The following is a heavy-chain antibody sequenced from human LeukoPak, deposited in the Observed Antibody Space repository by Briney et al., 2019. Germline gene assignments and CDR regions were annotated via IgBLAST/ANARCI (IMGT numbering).Heavy chain of an antibody. Sequence: GGSLRLSCAASGFTVSSNYMSWVRQAPGKGLEWVSIIYSGVNPNYVASGTTYYADSLKGRFIISRDNSKNILYLQMNSLRAEDTAVYYCARELGSYYDSSGYPGYWGQGTLVTVSS. CDR1: GFTVSSNY. CDR3: ARELGSYYDSSGYPGY. J-gene: IGHJ4*02. D-gene: IGHD3-22*01. CDR2: IYSGVNPNYVASGTT. V-gene: IGHV3-66*01.